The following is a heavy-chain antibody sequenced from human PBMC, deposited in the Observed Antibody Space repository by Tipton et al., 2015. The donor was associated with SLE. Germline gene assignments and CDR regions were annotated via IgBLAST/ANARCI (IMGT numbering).Heavy chain of an antibody. CDR3: ARRVPHRYYFDL. Sequence: TLSLTCTVSGGSISNYYWSWIRQPPGKGLEWIGSIFYTGSVHDNPSLTSRVTMSLDTSKSQFSLRLTSVSAADTAMYFCARRVPHRYYFDLWGRGTLVTVSS. V-gene: IGHV4-59*01. CDR1: GGSISNYY. CDR2: IFYTGSV. D-gene: IGHD1-26*01. J-gene: IGHJ2*01.